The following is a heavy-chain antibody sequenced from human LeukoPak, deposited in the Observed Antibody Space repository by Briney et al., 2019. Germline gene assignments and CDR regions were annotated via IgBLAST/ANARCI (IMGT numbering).Heavy chain of an antibody. J-gene: IGHJ4*02. CDR1: GFSFNSYA. D-gene: IGHD6-6*01. CDR3: AKGSSSSRPYYFDH. V-gene: IGHV3-23*01. CDR2: ISDTGGST. Sequence: GGSLRLSCAASGFSFNSYAMSWVRQAPGKGLEWISAISDTGGSTYHADSVKGRFTISRDNSRNTLYLQMNSLRAEDTAIYYCAKGSSSSRPYYFDHWAPGTLVTVSS.